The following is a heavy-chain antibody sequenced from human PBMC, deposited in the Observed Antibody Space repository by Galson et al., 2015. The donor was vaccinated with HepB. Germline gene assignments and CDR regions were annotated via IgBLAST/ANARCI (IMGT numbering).Heavy chain of an antibody. Sequence: SLKVSCKASGGTFSSYAISWVRQAPGQGLEWVGGISTIFGTANYAQKFQGRVTITADESTSTAYMELSSLRSEDTAVYYCASAPGDCSGGSCYSQEGDYYYYMDVWGKGTTVTVSS. J-gene: IGHJ6*03. V-gene: IGHV1-69*13. CDR3: ASAPGDCSGGSCYSQEGDYYYYMDV. D-gene: IGHD2-15*01. CDR1: GGTFSSYA. CDR2: ISTIFGTA.